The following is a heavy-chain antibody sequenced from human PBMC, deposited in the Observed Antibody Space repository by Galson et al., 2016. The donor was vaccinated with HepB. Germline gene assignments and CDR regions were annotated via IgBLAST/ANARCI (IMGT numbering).Heavy chain of an antibody. J-gene: IGHJ5*02. CDR1: GFTFADYA. CDR3: ARDQPQSRGRYGSGFGP. Sequence: SLRLSCAASGFTFADYAMAWFRQAPGKGLEWVGFIRSKTFGGTPGYAASVEGRFTISRDDSKSIVYLQLNSLKTDDTAVYYCARDQPQSRGRYGSGFGPWSQGTLVTVSS. D-gene: IGHD4-17*01. CDR2: IRSKTFGGTP. V-gene: IGHV3-49*03.